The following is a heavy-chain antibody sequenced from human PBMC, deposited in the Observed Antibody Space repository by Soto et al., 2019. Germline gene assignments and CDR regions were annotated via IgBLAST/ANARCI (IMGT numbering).Heavy chain of an antibody. CDR1: GFTFDNYA. V-gene: IGHV3-48*02. Sequence: EVQLVESGGGLVQPGGSLRLSCVASGFTFDNYAMNWVRQAPGKGLEWVSYIHSRSSHIFYADSVKGRFTISRDNAKNSLYLQMNSLRDEDTAVYYCARDRSRGSSGDYWGQGTLVTVSS. CDR2: IHSRSSHI. J-gene: IGHJ4*02. D-gene: IGHD5-12*01. CDR3: ARDRSRGSSGDY.